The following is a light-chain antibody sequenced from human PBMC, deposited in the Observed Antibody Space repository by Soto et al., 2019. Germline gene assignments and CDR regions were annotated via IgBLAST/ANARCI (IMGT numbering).Light chain of an antibody. CDR2: VNSDGSH. Sequence: QSVLTQSPSASASLGTSVKLTCTLSSGHRNYAIAWHQQQPEKGPRFLMKVNSDGSHSKGDGIPDRFSGSSSGAERYLTISSLQSEDEAYYYGQTWGTGIVVFGGGTKVTVL. V-gene: IGLV4-69*01. CDR3: QTWGTGIVV. J-gene: IGLJ2*01. CDR1: SGHRNYA.